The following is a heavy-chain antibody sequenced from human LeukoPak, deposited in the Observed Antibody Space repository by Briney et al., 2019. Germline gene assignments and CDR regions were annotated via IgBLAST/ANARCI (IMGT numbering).Heavy chain of an antibody. CDR1: GFTFSNYN. D-gene: IGHD1-1*01. CDR2: ISSSSSSI. V-gene: IGHV3-48*04. CDR3: ARWNLGSDY. J-gene: IGHJ4*02. Sequence: GGSLRLSCVASGFTFSNYNMNWVRQAPGKGLEWVSYISSSSSSIYYADSVRGRFTTSRDNTKNSLYLQMNSLRAEDTGVYYCARWNLGSDYWGQGTLVTVSS.